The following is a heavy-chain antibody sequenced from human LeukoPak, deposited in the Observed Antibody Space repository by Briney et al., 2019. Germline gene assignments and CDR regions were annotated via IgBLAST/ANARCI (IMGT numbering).Heavy chain of an antibody. J-gene: IGHJ4*02. V-gene: IGHV1-46*01. CDR1: GYTFTSYY. CDR2: INPSGGGT. Sequence: ASVKVSCKASGYTFTSYYMHWVRQAPGQGLEWMGIINPSGGGTSYAQKFQGRVTMTGDTSISTAYMELSRLRSADSAVYYCTRVSKGYCGGDCYSDYWGQGTLVTVSS. D-gene: IGHD2-21*02. CDR3: TRVSKGYCGGDCYSDY.